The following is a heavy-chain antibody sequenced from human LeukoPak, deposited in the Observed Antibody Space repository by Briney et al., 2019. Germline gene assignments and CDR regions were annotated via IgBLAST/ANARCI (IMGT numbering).Heavy chain of an antibody. Sequence: SETLSLTCTVSGGSISSYYWSWIRQPPGKGLEWIGYIFYSGSTNYNPSLKSRVTISVDTSKNQFSLKLSSVTAADTAVYYCARGYGGSYFYYFDYWGQGTLVTVSP. CDR1: GGSISSYY. CDR3: ARGYGGSYFYYFDY. J-gene: IGHJ4*02. V-gene: IGHV4-59*01. D-gene: IGHD1-26*01. CDR2: IFYSGST.